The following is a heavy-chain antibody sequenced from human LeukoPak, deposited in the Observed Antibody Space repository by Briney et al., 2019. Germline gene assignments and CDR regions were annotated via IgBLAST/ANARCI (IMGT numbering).Heavy chain of an antibody. V-gene: IGHV4-34*01. CDR1: GGSISSYY. D-gene: IGHD3-10*01. CDR2: INHSGST. J-gene: IGHJ4*02. CDR3: ARVLLWFGAHKD. Sequence: SETLSLTCTVSGGSISSYYWSWIRQPPGKGLEWIGEINHSGSTNYNPSLKSRVTISVDTSKNQFSLKLSSVTAADTAVYYCARVLLWFGAHKDWGQGTLVTVSS.